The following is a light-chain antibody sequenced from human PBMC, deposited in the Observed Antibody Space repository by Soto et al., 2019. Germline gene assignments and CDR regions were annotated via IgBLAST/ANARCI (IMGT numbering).Light chain of an antibody. CDR2: GNS. Sequence: QSVLTQPPSGSGAPGQRVTISCTGSSSNIGAGYDVHWYQQLPGTAPKLLIYGNSNRPSGVPDRFYGSKSGTSASLAITGLQAEDEADYYCQSYDSSLSGVVFGGGTKLTVL. V-gene: IGLV1-40*01. CDR3: QSYDSSLSGVV. J-gene: IGLJ2*01. CDR1: SSNIGAGYD.